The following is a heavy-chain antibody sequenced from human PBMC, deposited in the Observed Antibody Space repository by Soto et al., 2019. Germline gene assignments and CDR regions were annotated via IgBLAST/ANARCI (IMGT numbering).Heavy chain of an antibody. CDR1: GFTFSSYW. J-gene: IGHJ6*02. Sequence: GGSLRLSCAASGFTFSSYWMSWVRQAPGKGLEWVANIKQDGSEKYYVDSVKGRFTISRDNAKNSLYLQMNSLRAEDTAVYYCARVGSYYDTLTGFYYFYGMDVWGQGTTVTVSS. D-gene: IGHD3-9*01. V-gene: IGHV3-7*05. CDR3: ARVGSYYDTLTGFYYFYGMDV. CDR2: IKQDGSEK.